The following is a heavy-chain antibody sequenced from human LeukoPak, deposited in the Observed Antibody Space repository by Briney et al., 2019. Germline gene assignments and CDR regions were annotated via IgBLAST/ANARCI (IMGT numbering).Heavy chain of an antibody. CDR1: GGSISSGSYY. Sequence: PSETLSLTCTVSGGSISSGSYYWSWLRQPAGKGLEWIGRIYTSGSTNYNPSLRSRVTISVDTSKNQFSLKLSSVTAADTAVYYCARGTMIGDWFDPWGQGTLVTVSS. CDR3: ARGTMIGDWFDP. J-gene: IGHJ5*02. CDR2: IYTSGST. V-gene: IGHV4-61*02. D-gene: IGHD3-22*01.